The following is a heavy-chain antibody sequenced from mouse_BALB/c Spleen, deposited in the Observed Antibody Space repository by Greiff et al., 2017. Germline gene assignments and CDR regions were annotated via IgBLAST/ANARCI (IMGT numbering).Heavy chain of an antibody. V-gene: IGHV1-5*01. CDR3: TRERGLDGYYDYAMDY. CDR1: GYTFTSYW. D-gene: IGHD2-3*01. Sequence: VQLQQSGTVLARPGASVKMSCKASGYTFTSYWMHWVKQRPGQGLEWIGAIYPGNSDTSYNQKFKGKAKLTAVTSTSTAYMELSSLTNEDSAVYYCTRERGLDGYYDYAMDYWGQGTSVTVSS. J-gene: IGHJ4*01. CDR2: IYPGNSDT.